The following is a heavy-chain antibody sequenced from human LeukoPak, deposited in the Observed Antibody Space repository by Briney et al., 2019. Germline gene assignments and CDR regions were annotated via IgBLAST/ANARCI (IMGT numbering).Heavy chain of an antibody. Sequence: PSETLSLTCAVYGGSFSGYYWSWIRQPPGKGLEWIGSIYHSGSTYYNPSLKSRVTISVDTSKNQFSLKLSSVTAAETAVYYCAREGRYRYGYNEYHLYMDIWGKGTTVTVSS. CDR2: IYHSGST. D-gene: IGHD5-18*01. V-gene: IGHV4-34*01. J-gene: IGHJ6*03. CDR3: AREGRYRYGYNEYHLYMDI. CDR1: GGSFSGYY.